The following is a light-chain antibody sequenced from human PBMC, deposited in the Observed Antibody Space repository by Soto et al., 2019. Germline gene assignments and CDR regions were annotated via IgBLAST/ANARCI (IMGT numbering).Light chain of an antibody. CDR3: RSYISSSTYLI. Sequence: QSALTQPASVSGSPGQSITISCTGTSSDVGGYNYVSWYQQHPGKVPKLLIYEVINRPSGVSNRFSGSKSGNTASLTISGLQAEDEADYYCRSYISSSTYLIFGGGTKLTVL. CDR2: EVI. CDR1: SSDVGGYNY. V-gene: IGLV2-14*01. J-gene: IGLJ2*01.